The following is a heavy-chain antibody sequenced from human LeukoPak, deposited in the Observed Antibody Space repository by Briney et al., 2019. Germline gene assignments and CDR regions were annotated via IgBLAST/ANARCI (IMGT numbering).Heavy chain of an antibody. Sequence: GGSLRLSCAASGFTFSTYSMNWVRQAPGKGLEWVSSISSSSSHIYYADSVKGRFTISRDNAKNSLYLQMNSLRAEDTAVYYCAKDGEVVVTATPDYWGQGTLVTVSS. J-gene: IGHJ4*02. CDR3: AKDGEVVVTATPDY. CDR1: GFTFSTYS. V-gene: IGHV3-21*04. D-gene: IGHD2-15*01. CDR2: ISSSSSHI.